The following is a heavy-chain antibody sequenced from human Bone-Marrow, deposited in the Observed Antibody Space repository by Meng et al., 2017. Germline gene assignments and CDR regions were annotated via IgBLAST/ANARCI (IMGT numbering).Heavy chain of an antibody. V-gene: IGHV3-7*01. CDR3: ARDLSSSSWYFDY. CDR1: GFTFSSYW. Sequence: GGSLRLSCAASGFTFSSYWMSWVRQAPGKGLEWVANIKQDGSGKYYVDSVKGRFTISRDNAKNSLYLQMNSLRAEDTAVYYCARDLSSSSWYFDYWGQGTLVTVSS. CDR2: IKQDGSGK. J-gene: IGHJ4*02. D-gene: IGHD6-13*01.